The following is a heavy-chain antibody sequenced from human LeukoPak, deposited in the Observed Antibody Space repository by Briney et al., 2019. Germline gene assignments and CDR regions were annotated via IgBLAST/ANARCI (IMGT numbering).Heavy chain of an antibody. D-gene: IGHD3-22*01. CDR2: ISGDGSST. CDR3: AKDISSGYYTLFDY. Sequence: GGSLRLSCAASGFTFDDYAMHWVRQAPGKGLEWVSLISGDGSSTYYADSVKGRFTISRDNSKNSLYLQMNSLRTEDTALYYCAKDISSGYYTLFDYWGQGTLVTVSS. J-gene: IGHJ4*02. V-gene: IGHV3-43*02. CDR1: GFTFDDYA.